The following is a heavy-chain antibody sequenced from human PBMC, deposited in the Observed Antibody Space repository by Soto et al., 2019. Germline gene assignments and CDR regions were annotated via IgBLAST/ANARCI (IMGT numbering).Heavy chain of an antibody. Sequence: SETLSLTCTVSGGSISSSSYYWGWIRQPPGKGLEWIGSIYYSGSTYYNPSLKSRVTISVDTSKNQFSLKLSSVTAADTAVYYCARGVITFGRVIVDEPYFDYWGQGTLVTVSS. CDR3: ARGVITFGRVIVDEPYFDY. CDR2: IYYSGST. V-gene: IGHV4-39*01. CDR1: GGSISSSSYY. D-gene: IGHD3-16*02. J-gene: IGHJ4*02.